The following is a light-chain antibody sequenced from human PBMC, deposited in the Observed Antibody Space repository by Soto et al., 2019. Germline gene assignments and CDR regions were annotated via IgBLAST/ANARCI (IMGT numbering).Light chain of an antibody. J-gene: IGKJ4*01. CDR1: QSISTF. CDR2: EAS. CDR3: QQRSNWPLT. Sequence: EIVLIQSPASLSVSPGERATLSCRASQSISTFLAWYQQKPGQAPRLLMYEASNRATGTPARFSGSGSGTDFTLTIRSLEPEDFAVYYCQQRSNWPLTFGGGTKVEIK. V-gene: IGKV3-11*01.